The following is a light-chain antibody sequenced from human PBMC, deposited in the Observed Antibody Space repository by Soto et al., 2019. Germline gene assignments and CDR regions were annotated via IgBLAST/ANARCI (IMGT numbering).Light chain of an antibody. CDR2: DVS. CDR1: SSDVGGYNY. Sequence: QSVISQPRSVSGSPGHSFTISCTGTSSDVGGYNYVSWYQQHPGKAPKLMIYDVSKRPSGVPDRFSGSKSGNTASLTISGLQAEDEADYYCCSYAGRYTYVFGTGTKATVL. V-gene: IGLV2-11*01. J-gene: IGLJ1*01. CDR3: CSYAGRYTYV.